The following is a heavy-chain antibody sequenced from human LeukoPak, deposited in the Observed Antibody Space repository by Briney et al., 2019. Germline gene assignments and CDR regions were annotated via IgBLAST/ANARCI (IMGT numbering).Heavy chain of an antibody. CDR2: IYIGIGT. Sequence: PGRSLRLSCAASGFTVSSNYMSWVRQAPGKGLEWVLLIYIGIGTYYADSVKGRFTIPRANSKNTLYLQLNTLRAGDTAVYYCATARVAADGAYFDYWGEGTLVTVSS. V-gene: IGHV3-53*01. CDR1: GFTVSSNY. CDR3: ATARVAADGAYFDY. J-gene: IGHJ4*02. D-gene: IGHD6-13*01.